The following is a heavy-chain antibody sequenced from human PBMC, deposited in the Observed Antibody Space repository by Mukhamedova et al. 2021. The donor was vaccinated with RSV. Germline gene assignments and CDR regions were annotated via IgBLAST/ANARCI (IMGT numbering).Heavy chain of an antibody. D-gene: IGHD6-19*01. CDR2: VSGGGGKT. Sequence: VRQTPGQGLEWISDVSGGGGKTNYADSVKGRFTVSRDKSKNTLYLQMDSLRGEDTGVYFCTKQTGYSSGWRSDYWGQGTQVTVSS. V-gene: IGHV3-23*01. CDR3: TKQTGYSSGWRSDY. J-gene: IGHJ4*02.